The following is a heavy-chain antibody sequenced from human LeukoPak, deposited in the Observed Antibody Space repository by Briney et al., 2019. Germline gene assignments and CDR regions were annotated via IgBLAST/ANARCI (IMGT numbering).Heavy chain of an antibody. CDR1: GFTFSSYW. V-gene: IGHV3-7*01. J-gene: IGHJ4*02. D-gene: IGHD2-2*01. CDR2: IKQDGSEK. CDR3: AREGGVVPAAIGDY. Sequence: GGSLRLSCAASGFTFSSYWMSWVRQAPGKGLEWVANIKQDGSEKYYVDSVKGRFTISRDNAKNSLYLQMNSLRAEDTAVYYCAREGGVVPAAIGDYWGQGTLVTVSS.